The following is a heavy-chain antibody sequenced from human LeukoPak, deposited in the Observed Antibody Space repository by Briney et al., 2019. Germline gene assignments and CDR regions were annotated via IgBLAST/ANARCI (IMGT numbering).Heavy chain of an antibody. D-gene: IGHD7-27*01. Sequence: ASETLSLTCTVSGGSISSYYWSWIRQPPGKGLEWIGYIYYSGSTNYNPSLKSRVTISVDTSKNQFSLKLSSVTAADTAVYYCARPTNWGYAFDIWGQGTMVTVSS. J-gene: IGHJ3*02. CDR2: IYYSGST. CDR3: ARPTNWGYAFDI. V-gene: IGHV4-59*01. CDR1: GGSISSYY.